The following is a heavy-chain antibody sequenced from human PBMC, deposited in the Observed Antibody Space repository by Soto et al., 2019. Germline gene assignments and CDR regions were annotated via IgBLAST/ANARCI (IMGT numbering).Heavy chain of an antibody. CDR2: IIPIFGTA. D-gene: IGHD1-26*01. J-gene: IGHJ5*02. V-gene: IGHV1-69*05. Sequence: QVQLVQSGAEVKKPGSSVKVSCKASGGTFSSYAISWVRQAPGQGLEWMGGIIPIFGTANYAQKFQGRVTSTPNECTRPAYMELRSVRFVGTAVKYSASTPRVLGGEGGINCCGPWGQGNLETVSA. CDR1: GGTFSSYA. CDR3: ASTPRVLGGEGGINCCGP.